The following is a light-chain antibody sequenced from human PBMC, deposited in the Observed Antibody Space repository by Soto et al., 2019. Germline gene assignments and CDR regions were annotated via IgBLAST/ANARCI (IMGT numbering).Light chain of an antibody. V-gene: IGKV3-11*01. Sequence: EIVLTQSPATLSLSPGERATLSCRASQSVSSYLAWYQQKPGQAPRLLIYDSSNRATGIPARFSGSGSGTDFTLTISSLEHEDVAVYYRHQSSHWVTFGPGTKVDIK. J-gene: IGKJ3*01. CDR3: HQSSHWVT. CDR1: QSVSSY. CDR2: DSS.